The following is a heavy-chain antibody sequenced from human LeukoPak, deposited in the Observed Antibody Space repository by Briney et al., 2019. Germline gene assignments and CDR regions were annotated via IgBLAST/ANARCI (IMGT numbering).Heavy chain of an antibody. V-gene: IGHV3-74*01. CDR2: INSDGSST. CDR1: GFTFDDYG. CDR3: ARVAGIYGAYFDY. Sequence: GGSLRLSCAASGFTFDDYGMSWVRQAPGKGLVWVSRINSDGSSTSYADSVKGRFTISRDNAKNTLYLQMNSLRAEDTAVYYCARVAGIYGAYFDYWGQGTLVTVSS. D-gene: IGHD4-17*01. J-gene: IGHJ4*02.